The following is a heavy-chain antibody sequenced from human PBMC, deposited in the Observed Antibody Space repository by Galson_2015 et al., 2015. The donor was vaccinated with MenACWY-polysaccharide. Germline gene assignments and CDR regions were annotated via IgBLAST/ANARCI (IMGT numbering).Heavy chain of an antibody. D-gene: IGHD5-12*01. CDR2: IKSDGSST. Sequence: SMRLSCAASGFTLSTYWMHWVRQAPGKGLVGVSRIKSDGSSTNYADSVKGRFTISRDNAKNTLYLQMNRLRAEDTALYYCARGYSAYDWGQGTLVTVSA. CDR1: GFTLSTYW. V-gene: IGHV3-74*01. CDR3: ARGYSAYD. J-gene: IGHJ4*02.